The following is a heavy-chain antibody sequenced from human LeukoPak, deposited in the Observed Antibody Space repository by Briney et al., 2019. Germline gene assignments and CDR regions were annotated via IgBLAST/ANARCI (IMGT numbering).Heavy chain of an antibody. J-gene: IGHJ2*01. V-gene: IGHV5-51*01. CDR2: IYTGDSDA. D-gene: IGHD5-24*01. CDR1: GYSFTSYW. Sequence: KVGESLKISCKGSGYSFTSYWIGWVRQMPGKGMEWMGIIYTGDSDARYSPSFQGQVTISADKSISTTYLQWSSLKASDTAMYYCARRGPRDGYNWNWYFDLWGRGTLVTVSS. CDR3: ARRGPRDGYNWNWYFDL.